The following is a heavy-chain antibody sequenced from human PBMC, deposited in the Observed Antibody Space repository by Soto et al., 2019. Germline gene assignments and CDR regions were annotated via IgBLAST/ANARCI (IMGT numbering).Heavy chain of an antibody. D-gene: IGHD2-2*02. CDR1: GGSISGYY. Sequence: SETLSLTCTVSGGSISGYYWTWIRQPPGKGLEWIGYIYSSGNTNYNPSLQSRVTISADTSKNQFSLKLSSVTAADTAVYYCARLACSTTRCFTYFDYWGQGALVTVSS. J-gene: IGHJ4*02. CDR2: IYSSGNT. CDR3: ARLACSTTRCFTYFDY. V-gene: IGHV4-59*08.